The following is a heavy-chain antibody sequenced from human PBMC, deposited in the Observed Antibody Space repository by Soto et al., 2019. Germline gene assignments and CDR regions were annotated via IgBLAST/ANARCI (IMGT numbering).Heavy chain of an antibody. J-gene: IGHJ4*02. CDR1: GFTFSSYA. V-gene: IGHV3-23*01. CDR3: AKDKYSYGPGEFDY. D-gene: IGHD5-18*01. CDR2: ISGSGGST. Sequence: RRLSCAASGFTFSSYAMSWVRQAPGKGLEWVSTISGSGGSTFYADSVKGRFTISRDNSKNTLYLQMNSLRAEDTAVYYCAKDKYSYGPGEFDYWGQGTLVTVSS.